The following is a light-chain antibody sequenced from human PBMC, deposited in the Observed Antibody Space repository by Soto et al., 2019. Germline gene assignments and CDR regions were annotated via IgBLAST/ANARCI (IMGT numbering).Light chain of an antibody. CDR2: SDN. CDR3: AAWDDSMGGQV. V-gene: IGLV1-44*01. Sequence: QSVLPQPPSASGTPGQGVTISCSGSDSNIGGGAVNWYQHLPGTAPKLLIFSDNQRPSGVPDRFSGSRSGTSASLAISGLQYEDEADYYCAAWDDSMGGQVLGTGTKVTVL. J-gene: IGLJ1*01. CDR1: DSNIGGGA.